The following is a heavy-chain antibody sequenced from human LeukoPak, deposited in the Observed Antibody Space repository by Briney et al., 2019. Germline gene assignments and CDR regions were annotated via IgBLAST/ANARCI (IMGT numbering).Heavy chain of an antibody. V-gene: IGHV2-5*01. CDR3: AHRQVVEDYFDY. J-gene: IGHJ4*02. CDR1: GFSLRTSGLA. D-gene: IGHD2-15*01. CDR2: IYWYDDK. Sequence: SGPTLLQPTQTLTLTCTFSGFSLRTSGLAVGWIGQPPAKAVEWLALIYWYDDKRYSPSLRNRLTITKDTSKSQVVLTMTYMDPVDTGTYYCAHRQVVEDYFDYWGQGTLVTVSS.